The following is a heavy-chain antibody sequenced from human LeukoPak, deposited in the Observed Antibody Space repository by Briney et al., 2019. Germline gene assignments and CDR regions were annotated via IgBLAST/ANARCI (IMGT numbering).Heavy chain of an antibody. CDR3: AATGAYYGMDV. CDR2: IWYDGSNK. J-gene: IGHJ6*02. CDR1: GFTFSSYG. D-gene: IGHD1-1*01. V-gene: IGHV3-33*01. Sequence: GGSLRLSCAASGFTFSSYGMHWVRQAPGKGLEWVAVIWYDGSNKYYADSVKGRFTISRDNSKNTLYLQMNSLRAEDTAVYYCAATGAYYGMDVWGQGTTVTVSS.